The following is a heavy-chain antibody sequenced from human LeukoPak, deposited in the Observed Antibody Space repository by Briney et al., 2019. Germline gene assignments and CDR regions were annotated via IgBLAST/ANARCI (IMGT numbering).Heavy chain of an antibody. D-gene: IGHD6-19*01. CDR1: GYTFTSYY. J-gene: IGHJ6*03. CDR3: ARAGPYSSGWLRSGYYYYYMDV. CDR2: INPSGGST. V-gene: IGHV1-46*01. Sequence: APVKVSCKASGYTFTSYYMHWVRQAPGQGLEWMGIINPSGGSTSYAQKFQGRVTMTTDTSTSTAYMELRSLRSDDTAVYYCARAGPYSSGWLRSGYYYYYMDVWGKGTTVTVSS.